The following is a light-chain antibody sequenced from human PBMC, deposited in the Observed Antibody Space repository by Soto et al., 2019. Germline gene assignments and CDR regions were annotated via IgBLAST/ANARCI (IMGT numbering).Light chain of an antibody. CDR1: SSNIGAGYD. CDR3: QSYDSSLSGVV. CDR2: GNS. V-gene: IGLV1-40*01. Sequence: QSVLTQPPSVSGAPGQRVTISCTGSSSNIGAGYDVHWYQQLPGTAPKLLSYGNSNRPSGVPDRFSGYKSGTSASLAITGLQAEDEADYYCQSYDSSLSGVVFGGGTKLTVL. J-gene: IGLJ2*01.